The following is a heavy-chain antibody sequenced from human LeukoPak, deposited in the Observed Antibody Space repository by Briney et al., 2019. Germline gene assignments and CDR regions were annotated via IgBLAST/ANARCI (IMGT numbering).Heavy chain of an antibody. J-gene: IGHJ4*02. CDR3: ARRARGGSYFD. D-gene: IGHD1-26*01. CDR1: SGSISSYY. V-gene: IGHV4-59*01. CDR2: IYYSGST. Sequence: SETLSLTCTVSSGSISSYYWSWIRQPPGKGLEWIGYIYYSGSTNYNPSLKSRVTISVDTSKNQFSLKLSSVTAADTAVYYCARRARGGSYFDWGQGTLVTVSS.